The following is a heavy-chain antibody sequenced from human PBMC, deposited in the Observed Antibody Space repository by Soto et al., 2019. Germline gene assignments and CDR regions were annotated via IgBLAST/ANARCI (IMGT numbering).Heavy chain of an antibody. Sequence: QVQLVQSGAEVKKPGSSVRVSCKASGDTSDSFSISWVRQAPGQGLEWMGGIIPMFGTGNYAQKFQGRLTITADEATGTSYMDLKSLRYEDTAVYFCARENRDDNSGWYSSSDWFDPWGQGTLVTVSS. J-gene: IGHJ5*02. CDR2: IIPMFGTG. CDR3: ARENRDDNSGWYSSSDWFDP. V-gene: IGHV1-69*01. D-gene: IGHD6-19*01. CDR1: GDTSDSFS.